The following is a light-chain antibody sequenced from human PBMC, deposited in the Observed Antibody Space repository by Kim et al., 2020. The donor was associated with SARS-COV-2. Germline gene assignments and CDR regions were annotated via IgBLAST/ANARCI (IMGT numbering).Light chain of an antibody. CDR1: ALPKQY. J-gene: IGLJ2*01. V-gene: IGLV3-25*03. CDR2: KDS. Sequence: SYELTQPPSVSVSPGQTARITCSGDALPKQYAYWYQQKPGQAPVLVIYKDSERPSGIPERFSGSSSGTTVTLTISGVQAEDEADYYCQSADSSGTLVLFG. CDR3: QSADSSGTLVL.